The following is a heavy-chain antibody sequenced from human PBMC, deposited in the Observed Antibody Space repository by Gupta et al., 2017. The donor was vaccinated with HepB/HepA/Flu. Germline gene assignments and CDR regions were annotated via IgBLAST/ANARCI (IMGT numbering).Heavy chain of an antibody. Sequence: EVQLVESGGGVVQPGGSLRLSSAASGFTFDDYAMHWVRQAPGKGLEWVSLISGDGGSTYYADSVKGRFTISRDNSKNSLYLQMNSLRTEDTALYYCAKDTGWRGYSYGYHDYWGQGTLVTVSS. V-gene: IGHV3-43*02. CDR2: ISGDGGST. D-gene: IGHD5-18*01. CDR3: AKDTGWRGYSYGYHDY. J-gene: IGHJ4*02. CDR1: GFTFDDYA.